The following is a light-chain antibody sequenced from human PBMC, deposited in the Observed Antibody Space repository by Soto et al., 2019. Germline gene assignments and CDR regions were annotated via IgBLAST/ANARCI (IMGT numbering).Light chain of an antibody. J-gene: IGLJ3*02. Sequence: QSVLTQPPSVSAAPGQKVTISCSGSSSNIGNNYVSWYQQLPGTAPKLIIYENNKRPSGIPDRFSGSKSGTSATLGITGLQTGDEADYYCGTWDSSLSAGVFGGGTKVTVL. V-gene: IGLV1-51*02. CDR3: GTWDSSLSAGV. CDR2: ENN. CDR1: SSNIGNNY.